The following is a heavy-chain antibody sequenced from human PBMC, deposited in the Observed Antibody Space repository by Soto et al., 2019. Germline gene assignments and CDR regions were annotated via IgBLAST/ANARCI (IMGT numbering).Heavy chain of an antibody. CDR2: ISSSSSYI. V-gene: IGHV3-21*01. Sequence: PXACLRLSCPASGFTFSSHSMNWVRQAPGNGLEWVSSISSSSSYIYYADSVKGRFTISRDNAKNSLYLQMNSLRAEDTAVYYCARGTPGGGVIWFGQLSSTYYYYGMDVWGQGTTVTVSS. CDR3: ARGTPGGGVIWFGQLSSTYYYYGMDV. CDR1: GFTFSSHS. D-gene: IGHD3-10*01. J-gene: IGHJ6*02.